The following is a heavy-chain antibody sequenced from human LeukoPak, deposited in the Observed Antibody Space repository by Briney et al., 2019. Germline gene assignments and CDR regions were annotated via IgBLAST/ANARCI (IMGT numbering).Heavy chain of an antibody. CDR3: ARDYAGFGELLWGPQGGFDY. J-gene: IGHJ4*02. V-gene: IGHV3-30*03. CDR2: ISYDGSNK. D-gene: IGHD3-10*01. CDR1: GFTFSSYW. Sequence: GGSLRLSCAASGFTFSSYWMSWVRQAPGKGLEWVAVISYDGSNKYYADSVKGRFTISRDNSKNTLYLQMNSLRAEDTAVYYCARDYAGFGELLWGPQGGFDYWGQGTLVTVSS.